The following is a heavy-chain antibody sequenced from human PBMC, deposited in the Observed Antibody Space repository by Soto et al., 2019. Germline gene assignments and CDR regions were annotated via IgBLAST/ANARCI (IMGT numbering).Heavy chain of an antibody. D-gene: IGHD1-1*01. CDR3: ARVRGIQYYSSGMDV. Sequence: ASVKVSCKASGYAFTGYGISWVRQAPGQGLEWMGWISAYNGNSNYAQKFQDRVTMTTDSSTTTGYMELRNLISDDTAVYYCARVRGIQYYSSGMDVSCQAISVSVFS. V-gene: IGHV1-18*01. CDR1: GYAFTGYG. CDR2: ISAYNGNS. J-gene: IGHJ6*02.